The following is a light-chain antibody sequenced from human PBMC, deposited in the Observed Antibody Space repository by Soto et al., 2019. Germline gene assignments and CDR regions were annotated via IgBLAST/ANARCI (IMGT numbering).Light chain of an antibody. CDR2: EVG. Sequence: ALTQPPPPSGAPGQSITLSPPGKSKEIGSYNLVSWYQQHPGKAPKLMIYEVGKRPSGVSNRFSGSKSGNTASLTISGLQAEDEADYYCCSYAGSSTFPYVFGTGTKVTVL. CDR3: CSYAGSSTFPYV. V-gene: IGLV2-23*02. J-gene: IGLJ1*01. CDR1: SKEIGSYNL.